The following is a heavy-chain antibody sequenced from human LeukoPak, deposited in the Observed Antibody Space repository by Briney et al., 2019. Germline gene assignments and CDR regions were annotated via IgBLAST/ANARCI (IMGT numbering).Heavy chain of an antibody. Sequence: SETLSLTCTVSGGSISSSSYYWGWIRQPPGKGLEWIGSIYYSGSTYYNPSLKSRVTISVDTSKNQFSLKLSSVTAADTAVYYCARHWAEYYDFWSGYSDPFDYWGQGTLVTVSS. CDR3: ARHWAEYYDFWSGYSDPFDY. CDR1: GGSISSSSYY. D-gene: IGHD3-3*01. J-gene: IGHJ4*02. CDR2: IYYSGST. V-gene: IGHV4-39*01.